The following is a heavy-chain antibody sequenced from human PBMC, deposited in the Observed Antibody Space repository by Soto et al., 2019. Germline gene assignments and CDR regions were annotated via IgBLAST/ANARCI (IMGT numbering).Heavy chain of an antibody. J-gene: IGHJ3*02. CDR1: GGTFSTYS. CDR2: IIPMLGVR. CDR3: TIGSWSGEVFDI. Sequence: QVQLVQSGAEVKKPGSSVKVSCKDSGGTFSTYSMFWVRQAPGQGLEWMGRIIPMLGVRNYAQRFQDRVTITADKSTATVNRELSSLRSEDTALYYCTIGSWSGEVFDIWGQGTMVTVSS. V-gene: IGHV1-69*02. D-gene: IGHD2-21*01.